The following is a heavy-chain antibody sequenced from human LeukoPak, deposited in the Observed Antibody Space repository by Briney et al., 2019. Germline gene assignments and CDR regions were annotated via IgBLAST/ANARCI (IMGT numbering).Heavy chain of an antibody. V-gene: IGHV4-59*11. CDR1: GGSISNHY. CDR3: AGERTDARSWIDP. D-gene: IGHD3-10*01. Sequence: SETLSLTCTVSGGSISNHYWTWMRQPPGKGLEWIGYIHYSGSTKYNPSLKRRINISVDTSKNQFSLKVNSVTAADTAVYYCAGERTDARSWIDPWGQGTLVTVSS. J-gene: IGHJ5*02. CDR2: IHYSGST.